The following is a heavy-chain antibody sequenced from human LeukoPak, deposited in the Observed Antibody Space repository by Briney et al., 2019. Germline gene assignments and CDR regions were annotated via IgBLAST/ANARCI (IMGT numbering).Heavy chain of an antibody. D-gene: IGHD3-3*01. V-gene: IGHV1-18*01. Sequence: ASVKVSCKASGYTFTSYGISWVRQAPGQGLEWIGWISAYNGNTNYAQKLQGRVTMTTDTSTSTAYMELRSLRSDDTAVYYCARGLYYDFWSGYPDYWGQGTLVTVSS. CDR1: GYTFTSYG. CDR3: ARGLYYDFWSGYPDY. J-gene: IGHJ4*02. CDR2: ISAYNGNT.